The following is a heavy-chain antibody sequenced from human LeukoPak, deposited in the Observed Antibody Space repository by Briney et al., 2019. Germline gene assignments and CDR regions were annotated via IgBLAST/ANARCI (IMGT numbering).Heavy chain of an antibody. J-gene: IGHJ5*02. CDR2: IYHSGST. V-gene: IGHV4-38-2*02. CDR1: GYSISSGYY. Sequence: PSETLSLTCTVSGYSISSGYYWGWIRQPPVKGLEWIGSIYHSGSTYYNPSLKSRVTISVDTSKNQFSLKLSSVTAADTAVYYCARALLRYFDWLLYYWFDPWGQGTLVTVSS. D-gene: IGHD3-9*01. CDR3: ARALLRYFDWLLYYWFDP.